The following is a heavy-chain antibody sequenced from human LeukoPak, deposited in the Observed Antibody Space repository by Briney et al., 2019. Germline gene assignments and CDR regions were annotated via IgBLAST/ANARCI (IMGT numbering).Heavy chain of an antibody. Sequence: EAGGSLRLSCTTSGFFFGVYAMRWFRQAPGKGVEWVGFIRSKTYGGAIEYAASVKGRFTISRDDSKGIAYLQMNSLKTEDTAVYYCARDQLGGDPDDYYYYMDVWGKGTTVTVSS. J-gene: IGHJ6*03. CDR2: IRSKTYGGAI. CDR1: GFFFGVYA. V-gene: IGHV3-49*03. D-gene: IGHD4-17*01. CDR3: ARDQLGGDPDDYYYYMDV.